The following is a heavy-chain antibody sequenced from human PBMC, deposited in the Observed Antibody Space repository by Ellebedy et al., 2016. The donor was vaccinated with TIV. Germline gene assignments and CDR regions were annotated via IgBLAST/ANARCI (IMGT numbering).Heavy chain of an antibody. D-gene: IGHD4-17*01. Sequence: ASVKVSXKTSGYSFTSYYMHWVRRAPGQGLEWMGLIHPSGGRTSYAQKFQGRVILTRDTSTRTFYMELYSLRSEDTAVYYCARDSERGDDGWFDPWGQGTLVTVSS. CDR2: IHPSGGRT. CDR3: ARDSERGDDGWFDP. J-gene: IGHJ5*02. V-gene: IGHV1-46*01. CDR1: GYSFTSYY.